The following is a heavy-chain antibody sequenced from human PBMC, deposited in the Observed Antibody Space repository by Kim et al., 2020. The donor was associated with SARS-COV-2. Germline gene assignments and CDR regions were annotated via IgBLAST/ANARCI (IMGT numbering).Heavy chain of an antibody. J-gene: IGHJ4*02. CDR2: MHPNSGNT. CDR3: ARGRRLRYFDWYKEY. CDR1: GYSFTFYE. Sequence: ASGKVSCKASGYSFTFYEINWVRQDPGQGLEWVGWMHPNSGNTDYAQKFQGRVTMTRNTSISTAYLELSSLRSDDRAVYYCARGRRLRYFDWYKEYWSQGTLVTVSS. D-gene: IGHD3-9*01. V-gene: IGHV1-8*01.